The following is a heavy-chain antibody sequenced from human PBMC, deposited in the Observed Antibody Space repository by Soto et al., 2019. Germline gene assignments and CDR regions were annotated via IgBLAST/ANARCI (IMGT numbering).Heavy chain of an antibody. V-gene: IGHV1-18*04. CDR3: ARVSSSIVVVPDYGMDV. J-gene: IGHJ6*02. Sequence: QVQLVQSGVEVKKPGASVKVSCKASGYTFISHGISWVRQAPGQGLECMGWISVKNGNTNYAQKLQGRVTLTTDTSTSTAYMELRSLRSDDTAVYYCARVSSSIVVVPDYGMDVWGQGTTVTVSS. CDR2: ISVKNGNT. CDR1: GYTFISHG. D-gene: IGHD2-15*01.